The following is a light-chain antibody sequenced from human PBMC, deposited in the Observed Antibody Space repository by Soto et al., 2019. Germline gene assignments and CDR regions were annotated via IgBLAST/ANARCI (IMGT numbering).Light chain of an antibody. CDR3: QQYNNWVT. CDR2: GAS. J-gene: IGKJ1*01. CDR1: QSVSSN. V-gene: IGKV3-15*01. Sequence: EIVMTQSPATLSVSPGERATLSCRASQSVSSNLAWYQQKPGQAPRLLIYGASTRATGIPARFSGSGSGTEFTLTISSLQSEDFEVYYCQQYNNWVTFGQGTKVEIK.